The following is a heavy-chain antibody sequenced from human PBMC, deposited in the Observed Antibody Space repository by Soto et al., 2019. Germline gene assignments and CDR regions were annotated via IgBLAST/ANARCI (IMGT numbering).Heavy chain of an antibody. Sequence: QVQLVESGGGLVKPGGSLRLSCAASGFTFSDYYMSWIRQAPGKGLEWGSYISSSGSTIYYADSVKGRFTISRDNAKNSLYLQMNSLRAEDTAVYYCARDSLGDLLWFGELLSITYYMDVWGKGTTVTVSS. J-gene: IGHJ6*03. V-gene: IGHV3-11*01. D-gene: IGHD3-10*01. CDR2: ISSSGSTI. CDR3: ARDSLGDLLWFGELLSITYYMDV. CDR1: GFTFSDYY.